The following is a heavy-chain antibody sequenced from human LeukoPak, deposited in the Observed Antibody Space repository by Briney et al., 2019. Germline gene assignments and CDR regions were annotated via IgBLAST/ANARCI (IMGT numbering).Heavy chain of an antibody. J-gene: IGHJ3*02. V-gene: IGHV1-24*01. D-gene: IGHD6-19*01. CDR2: FDPEDGET. Sequence: ASVKVSCKVSGYTLTELSMHWVRQAPGKGLEWMGGFDPEDGETIYAQKFQGRVTMTEDTSTSTAYMELRSLRSDDTAVYYCARSSYSSGWDDAFDIWGQGTMVTVSS. CDR3: ARSSYSSGWDDAFDI. CDR1: GYTLTELS.